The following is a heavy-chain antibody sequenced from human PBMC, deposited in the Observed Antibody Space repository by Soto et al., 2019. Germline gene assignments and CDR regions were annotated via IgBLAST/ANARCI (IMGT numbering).Heavy chain of an antibody. CDR1: ADSSTISNSY. D-gene: IGHD1-1*01. J-gene: IGHJ4*02. CDR2: SSYNGGT. CDR3: ARHRIEVVWRGFDF. Sequence: SETLSLTCTVSADSSTISNSYWGWLRQPPGKGLQWIGSSSYNGGTFYNPSLKGRVAVSVDTSKKQSSLQVTSVTAADTAVYYCARHRIEVVWRGFDFWGQGSPVTVSS. V-gene: IGHV4-39*01.